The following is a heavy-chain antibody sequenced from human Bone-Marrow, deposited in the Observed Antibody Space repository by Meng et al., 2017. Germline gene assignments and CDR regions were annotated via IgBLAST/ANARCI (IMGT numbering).Heavy chain of an antibody. V-gene: IGHV6-1*01. CDR1: GASVSSNSAT. CDR2: TYYRSRWYS. D-gene: IGHD1-1*01. Sequence: QVQLQQSGPGLVKPSQTLSLPCAISGASVSSNSATWNWIRQSPSRGLEWLGRTYYRSRWYSDYAVSVQSRITINPDTSKNQFSLQLNSLTPEDSAVYYCARDGTSWYFFDYWGQGTLVTVSS. CDR3: ARDGTSWYFFDY. J-gene: IGHJ4*02.